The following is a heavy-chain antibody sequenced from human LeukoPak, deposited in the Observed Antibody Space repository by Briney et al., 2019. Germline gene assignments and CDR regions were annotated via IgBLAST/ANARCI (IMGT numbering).Heavy chain of an antibody. CDR2: INPNSGGT. CDR3: ARDSGRSDFDY. Sequence: ASMKVSCKASGYTFTAYYIHWVRQAPGQGLEWMGWINPNSGGTNYAQKFQGRVTMTRDTSISTAYMELKRLRSDDTAVYYCARDSGRSDFDYWGQGTLVTVSS. CDR1: GYTFTAYY. J-gene: IGHJ4*02. V-gene: IGHV1-2*02.